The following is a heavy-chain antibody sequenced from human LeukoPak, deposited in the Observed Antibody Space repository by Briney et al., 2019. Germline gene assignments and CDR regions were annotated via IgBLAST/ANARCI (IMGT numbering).Heavy chain of an antibody. Sequence: SETLSLTCAVYGGSFSGYYWSWIRQPPGKGLEWIGEINHSGSTNYNPSLKSRVTISVDTSKNQFSLKLSSVTAADTAVYYCARTRGGRGGYVGYWGQGTLVTVSS. V-gene: IGHV4-34*01. D-gene: IGHD2-15*01. CDR2: INHSGST. J-gene: IGHJ4*02. CDR3: ARTRGGRGGYVGY. CDR1: GGSFSGYY.